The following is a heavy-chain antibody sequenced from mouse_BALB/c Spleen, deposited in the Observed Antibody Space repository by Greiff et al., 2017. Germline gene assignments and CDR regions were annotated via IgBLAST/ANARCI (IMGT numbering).Heavy chain of an antibody. D-gene: IGHD1-1*01. CDR2: INPYNDGT. V-gene: IGHV1-14*01. Sequence: EVQLQESGPELVKPGASVKMSCKASGYTFTSYVMHWVKQKPGQGLEWIGYINPYNDGTKYNEKFKGKATLTSDKSSSTAYMELSSLTSEDSAVYYCARNYYGSSYYFDYWGQGTTLTVSS. J-gene: IGHJ2*01. CDR3: ARNYYGSSYYFDY. CDR1: GYTFTSYV.